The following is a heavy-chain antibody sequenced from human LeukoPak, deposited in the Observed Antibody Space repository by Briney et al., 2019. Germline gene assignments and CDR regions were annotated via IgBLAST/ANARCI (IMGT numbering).Heavy chain of an antibody. V-gene: IGHV3-23*01. CDR2: ISGSGGST. D-gene: IGHD6-6*01. CDR1: GFSFTSYA. J-gene: IGHJ5*02. CDR3: AKDVGSSALPLGRFDA. Sequence: GGSLRLSCAASGFSFTSYAMNWVRQAPGKGLEWVSGISGSGGSTYYADSVKGRFTISRDNSKNTLSLQMNSLRAEDTAVYYCAKDVGSSALPLGRFDAWGQGTLVTVSS.